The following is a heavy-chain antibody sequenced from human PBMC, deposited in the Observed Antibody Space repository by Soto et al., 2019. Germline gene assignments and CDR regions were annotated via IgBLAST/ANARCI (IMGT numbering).Heavy chain of an antibody. V-gene: IGHV1-18*01. Sequence: ASVKVSCKASGYTLTSYGISWVRQAPGQGLEWMGWISAYNGNTNYAQKLQGRVTMTTDTSTSTAYMELRSLRSDDTAVYYCARDIDPNYYDSSGSPHHWGQGTLVTSPQ. CDR1: GYTLTSYG. CDR3: ARDIDPNYYDSSGSPHH. CDR2: ISAYNGNT. D-gene: IGHD3-22*01. J-gene: IGHJ4*02.